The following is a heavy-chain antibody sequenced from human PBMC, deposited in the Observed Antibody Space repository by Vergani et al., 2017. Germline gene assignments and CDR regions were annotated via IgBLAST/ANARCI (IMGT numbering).Heavy chain of an antibody. CDR1: GFIFSDYY. CDR2: ISDGGETK. D-gene: IGHD3-22*01. Sequence: QVQLVASGGGLVRPGGSLRLSCAASGFIFSDYYMTWIRQTPGKGLEWLAHISDGGETKMYAESLKGRFTVSRDNTKNLLILQMKTLKVDDTAVYYCTRGWYYDSIAYWAYWGQGTLVTVSS. V-gene: IGHV3-11*01. J-gene: IGHJ4*02. CDR3: TRGWYYDSIAYWAY.